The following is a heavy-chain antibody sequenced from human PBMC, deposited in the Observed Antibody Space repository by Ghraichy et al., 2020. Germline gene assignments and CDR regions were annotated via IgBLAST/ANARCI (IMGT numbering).Heavy chain of an antibody. J-gene: IGHJ5*02. CDR1: RYTFTGYY. V-gene: IGHV1-2*02. Sequence: ASVKVSCKASRYTFTGYYMHWVRQAPGQGLEWMGWINPNSGGTNYAQKFQGRVTMTRDTSISTAYMELSRLRSDDTAVYYCARAAGYRYSSNWVDPWGQGTLVTVSS. CDR3: ARAAGYRYSSNWVDP. CDR2: INPNSGGT. D-gene: IGHD5-18*01.